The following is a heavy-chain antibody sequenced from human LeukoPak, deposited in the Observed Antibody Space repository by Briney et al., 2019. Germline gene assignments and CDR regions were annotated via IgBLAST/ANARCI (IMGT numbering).Heavy chain of an antibody. J-gene: IGHJ4*02. D-gene: IGHD6-13*01. V-gene: IGHV4-38-2*02. CDR1: GYSISSGYY. CDR2: IYHSGST. CDR3: ARELPADGSFNY. Sequence: PSETLSLTCTVSGYSISSGYYWGWIRQPPGKGLEWIGSIYHSGSTYYNPSLKSRVSRSVDTSKNQFSLQLNSVTPDDTAVYYCARELPADGSFNYWGQGTPVTVSS.